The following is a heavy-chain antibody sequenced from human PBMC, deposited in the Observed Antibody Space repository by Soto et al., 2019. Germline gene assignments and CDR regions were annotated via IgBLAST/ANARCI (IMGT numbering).Heavy chain of an antibody. CDR1: GGSISSGGYY. D-gene: IGHD3-9*01. CDR2: IYYSGST. CDR3: ARDRYNDDILTGYSNDAFDI. V-gene: IGHV4-31*03. Sequence: QVQLQESGPGLVKPSQTLSLTCTVSGGSISSGGYYWSWIRQHPGKGLEWIGYIYYSGSTYYNPSLKSRVTISVDTSKNQFSLKLSSVTAADTAVYYCARDRYNDDILTGYSNDAFDIWGQGTMVTVSS. J-gene: IGHJ3*02.